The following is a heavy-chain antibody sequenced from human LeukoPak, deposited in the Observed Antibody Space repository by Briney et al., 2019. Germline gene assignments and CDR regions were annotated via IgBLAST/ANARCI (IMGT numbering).Heavy chain of an antibody. CDR3: SKGPSSTWYYFDY. Sequence: RSLRLSCAASGFTFSHYGMHWVRQAPGKGLEWVAVVSDDGSNKYYADSVKGRFTISRDNSKNTLYLQMHSLRTEDTAVYYCSKGPSSTWYYFDYWGQGTLVTVSS. CDR2: VSDDGSNK. CDR1: GFTFSHYG. V-gene: IGHV3-30*18. D-gene: IGHD6-13*01. J-gene: IGHJ4*02.